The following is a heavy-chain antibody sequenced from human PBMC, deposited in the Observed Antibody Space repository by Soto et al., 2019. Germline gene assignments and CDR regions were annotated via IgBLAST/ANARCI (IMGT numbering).Heavy chain of an antibody. V-gene: IGHV1-3*04. D-gene: IGHD5-12*01. CDR2: INTGNGNT. CDR1: GITSTTYA. J-gene: IGHJ5*02. CDR3: ARAISGYVT. Sequence: QVQLVQSGAEVKKPGASVKVSCKASGITSTTYAIHWVRQAPGQGLEWMGWINTGNGNTRYSQRFLGRVSPTTDTSASTASMDLSSLTSEDTAVYFCARAISGYVTWGQGTLITVSS.